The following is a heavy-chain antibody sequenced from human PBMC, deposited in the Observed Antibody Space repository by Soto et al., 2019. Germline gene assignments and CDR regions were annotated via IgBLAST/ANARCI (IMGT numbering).Heavy chain of an antibody. V-gene: IGHV4-59*12. Sequence: SETLSLTCTVSGGSISSYYWTWVRQPPGKGLEWIGYISFSGSTSHNSYNPSLKSQVTISVDASKNQFSLKLSSVTAADTAVYYCAGDPYGGSIDYWGQGTLVTVSS. CDR2: ISFSGST. CDR3: AGDPYGGSIDY. CDR1: GGSISSYY. D-gene: IGHD4-17*01. J-gene: IGHJ4*02.